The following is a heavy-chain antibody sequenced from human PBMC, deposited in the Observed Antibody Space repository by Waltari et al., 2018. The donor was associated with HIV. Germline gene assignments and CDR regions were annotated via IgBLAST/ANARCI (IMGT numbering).Heavy chain of an antibody. J-gene: IGHJ4*02. D-gene: IGHD1-26*01. V-gene: IGHV6-1*01. CDR2: TYYRSKWNS. Sequence: QVQLQQSGPGLVKPSQTLSLTCAISGDSVSSNSAAWNWIRQSPSRGLEWLGRTYYRSKWNSDYAISVKSRIIINPDTSKNQFPLQLKSVTPEDTAVYYCARIVGASVDSWGQGTLVTVSS. CDR1: GDSVSSNSAA. CDR3: ARIVGASVDS.